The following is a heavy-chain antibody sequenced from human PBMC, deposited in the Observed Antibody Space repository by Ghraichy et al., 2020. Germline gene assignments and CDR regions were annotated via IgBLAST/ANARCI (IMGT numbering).Heavy chain of an antibody. Sequence: SCAASGFSLTSYAMSWVRLAPGKGLEWVSSVSAGGDNIYYADSVKGRFTISRDTSKSTLYLQMDSLRAEDTAIYYCATVRWLLSFFDYWGQGTLVTVSS. CDR2: VSAGGDNI. V-gene: IGHV3-23*01. CDR1: GFSLTSYA. J-gene: IGHJ4*02. CDR3: ATVRWLLSFFDY. D-gene: IGHD3-3*01.